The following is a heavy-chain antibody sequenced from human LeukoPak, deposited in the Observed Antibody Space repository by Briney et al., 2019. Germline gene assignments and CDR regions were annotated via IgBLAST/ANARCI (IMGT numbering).Heavy chain of an antibody. CDR2: IYYTGST. Sequence: PSETLSLTCTVSGGSIITDTNYWGWIRQPPGKGLEWIGSIYYTGSTYYNPSLKSRVTISVDTSKNQFSLKLNSVTAADTAVYYCARDSGPDPSGYIQYYYYYYMDVWGKGTTVTVSS. V-gene: IGHV4-39*07. J-gene: IGHJ6*03. CDR1: GGSIITDTNY. CDR3: ARDSGPDPSGYIQYYYYYYMDV. D-gene: IGHD3-3*01.